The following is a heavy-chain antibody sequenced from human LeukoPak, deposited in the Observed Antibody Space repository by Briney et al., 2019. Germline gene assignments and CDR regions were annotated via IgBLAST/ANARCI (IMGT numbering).Heavy chain of an antibody. D-gene: IGHD2-15*01. J-gene: IGHJ2*01. CDR3: ARVEVPRDINDWYFDL. CDR1: GGSISSHY. Sequence: RSSETLSLTCTVSGGSISSHYWSWIRQPPGKGLEWIGYIYYSGSTNYNPSLKSRVTISIDTSKNQFSLKLSSVTAADTAVYYCARVEVPRDINDWYFDLWGRGTLVTVSS. V-gene: IGHV4-59*11. CDR2: IYYSGST.